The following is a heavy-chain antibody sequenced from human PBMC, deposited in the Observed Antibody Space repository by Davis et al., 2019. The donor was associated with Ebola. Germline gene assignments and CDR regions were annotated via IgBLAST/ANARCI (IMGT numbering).Heavy chain of an antibody. D-gene: IGHD5-18*01. J-gene: IGHJ4*02. CDR1: ASTFSAYW. Sequence: KVSCKGSASTFSAYWIAWVRQLPGRGLEWMGLIYPDDSETRYNPSFKGQVTISADKSLSTAFLQWTSLKASDTATYFCARVHADMVTDFWGQGTPVTVS. CDR2: IYPDDSET. V-gene: IGHV5-51*06. CDR3: ARVHADMVTDF.